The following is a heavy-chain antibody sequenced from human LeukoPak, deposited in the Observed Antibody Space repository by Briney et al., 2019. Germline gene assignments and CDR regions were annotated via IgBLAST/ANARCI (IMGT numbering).Heavy chain of an antibody. J-gene: IGHJ4*02. CDR2: IDYSGNT. V-gene: IGHV4-59*12. CDR3: ARWYYDSSGYRYFDY. CDR1: GVSISTYY. Sequence: SETLSLTCTVSGVSISTYYWTWIRQPPGKGLEWIGNIDYSGNTKYNPSLKSRVTISVDTSKNHFSLKLSSVTAADTAVYYCARWYYDSSGYRYFDYWGQGTLVIVSS. D-gene: IGHD3-22*01.